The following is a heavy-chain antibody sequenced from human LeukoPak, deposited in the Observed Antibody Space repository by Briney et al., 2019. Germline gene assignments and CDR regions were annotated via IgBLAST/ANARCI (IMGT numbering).Heavy chain of an antibody. D-gene: IGHD4-11*01. V-gene: IGHV4-39*01. CDR2: IYYSGST. CDR1: GGSISGSDYY. J-gene: IGHJ4*02. CDR3: GRHKGMPGYSIY. Sequence: SETLSLTCTVSGGSISGSDYYWGWIRQPPGKGLEWIGNIYYSGSTYYNPSLKSRVTISVDTSKNQFSLKLSSVTAADTAVYYCGRHKGMPGYSIYWGQGSLVTVSS.